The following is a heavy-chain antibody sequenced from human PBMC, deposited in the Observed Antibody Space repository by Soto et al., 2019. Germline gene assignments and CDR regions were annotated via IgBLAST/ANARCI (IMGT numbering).Heavy chain of an antibody. V-gene: IGHV1-69*02. CDR3: ARGPLVVLNYFES. CDR2: IFPLTDIP. Sequence: QVQLVQSGTEVKKPGSSVKVSCKASGGTFRNYPINWVRQAPGQGLEWMGSIFPLTDIPDYAQNFQARLTISADKXTSTAYMELSSRTSDDTAMYFCARGPLVVLNYFESWGQGTLVTVSS. J-gene: IGHJ4*02. CDR1: GGTFRNYP.